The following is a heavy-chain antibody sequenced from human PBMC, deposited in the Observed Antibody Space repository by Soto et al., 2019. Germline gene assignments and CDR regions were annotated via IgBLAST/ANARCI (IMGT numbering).Heavy chain of an antibody. V-gene: IGHV1-2*02. D-gene: IGHD3-3*01. J-gene: IGHJ4*02. Sequence: QVQLVQSGAEVKKPGSSVKVSCKASGGTFSSYAISWVRQAPGQGLEWMGWINPKSGGTNYAQKFQGRVTMTRDTSISTAYMELSRLRYDDTAIYYCARGGITIFGVVDYWGQGTPVTVSS. CDR2: INPKSGGT. CDR1: GGTFSSYA. CDR3: ARGGITIFGVVDY.